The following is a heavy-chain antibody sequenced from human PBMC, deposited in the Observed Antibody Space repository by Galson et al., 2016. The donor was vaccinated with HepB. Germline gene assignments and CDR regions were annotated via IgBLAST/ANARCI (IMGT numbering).Heavy chain of an antibody. V-gene: IGHV3-30*18. CDR2: ISYEGVTK. Sequence: SLRLSCAVSGFTFSSYGMHWVRQAPGKGLEWVAVISYEGVTKYYGDSVRGRLTISRDNSKNTLYLQMNNLRPDDPAIYYCAKGRGLAVVSDYLDHWGQGTLVTVSS. J-gene: IGHJ4*02. CDR3: AKGRGLAVVSDYLDH. CDR1: GFTFSSYG. D-gene: IGHD6-19*01.